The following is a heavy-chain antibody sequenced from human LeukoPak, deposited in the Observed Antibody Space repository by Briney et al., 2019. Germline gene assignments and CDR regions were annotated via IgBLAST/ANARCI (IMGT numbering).Heavy chain of an antibody. J-gene: IGHJ3*02. CDR2: FSPGDGET. D-gene: IGHD3-16*02. CDR3: ATRLGEFSSRDAFNI. CDR1: GYSLTKLS. V-gene: IGHV1-24*01. Sequence: ASVKVSCKVSGYSLTKLSMHWVRQAPGKGLEWAGCFSPGDGETIYAQRFQGRVTMTEATSTDTAYMELRSLTYEDTAVYYCATRLGEFSSRDAFNIWGQGTMVTVSS.